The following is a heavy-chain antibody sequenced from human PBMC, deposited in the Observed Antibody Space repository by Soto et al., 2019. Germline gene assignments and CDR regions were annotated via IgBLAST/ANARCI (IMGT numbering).Heavy chain of an antibody. V-gene: IGHV1-18*04. J-gene: IGHJ4*02. CDR3: ARHRFNYYDDTVYYYFDY. Sequence: GXSXKVSFKASGYSXTSYGISWVRQAPGQGPEWMGWISGHNGNTNHPQSLQGRVTMNTDTSRNTAYMELRSLRSDDTAVYYCARHRFNYYDDTVYYYFDYWGQGTLVTVSS. CDR2: ISGHNGNT. CDR1: GYSXTSYG. D-gene: IGHD3-22*01.